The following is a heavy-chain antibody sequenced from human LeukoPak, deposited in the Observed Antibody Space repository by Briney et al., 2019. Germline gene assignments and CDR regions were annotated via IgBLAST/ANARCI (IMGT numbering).Heavy chain of an antibody. J-gene: IGHJ3*02. Sequence: PGGSLRLSCAASGFTVSSNYMSWVRQAPGKGLEWVSVIYSGGSTYYADSVKGRFTISRDNSKNTLYLQMNSLRAEDTAVYYCARDNKEMATIRVGAFDIWGQGTMVTVSS. CDR3: ARDNKEMATIRVGAFDI. V-gene: IGHV3-66*01. CDR1: GFTVSSNY. D-gene: IGHD5-24*01. CDR2: IYSGGST.